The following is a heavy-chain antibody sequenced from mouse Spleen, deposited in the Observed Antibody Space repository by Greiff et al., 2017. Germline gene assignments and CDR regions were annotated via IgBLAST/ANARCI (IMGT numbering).Heavy chain of an antibody. V-gene: IGHV1-4*01. CDR2: INPSSGYP. Sequence: QLKESGAELARPGASVKMSCKASGYPFPRYTMHWVKQRPGQGLEWIGYINPSSGYPKYNQKFKDKATFTADKSSSTAYRQLSSLTADDSAVYYCASGVNPCYFDYWGEGTTLTDSS. CDR3: ASGVNPCYFDY. J-gene: IGHJ2*01. CDR1: GYPFPRYT. D-gene: IGHD2-1*01.